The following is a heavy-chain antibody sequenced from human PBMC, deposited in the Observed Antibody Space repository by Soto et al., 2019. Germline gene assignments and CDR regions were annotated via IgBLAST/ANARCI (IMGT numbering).Heavy chain of an antibody. Sequence: PSETLSLTCAVYGGSVNGYYWNWIRQPPGKGLEWIGEINHTGGTHYNPSLKSRVTMSVDTSKNQFSLRLSSVTAADTAVYYCARGRVVVPAAVMFNCLDPWGQGALVTVSS. CDR3: ARGRVVVPAAVMFNCLDP. D-gene: IGHD2-2*01. CDR2: INHTGGT. V-gene: IGHV4-34*01. CDR1: GGSVNGYY. J-gene: IGHJ5*02.